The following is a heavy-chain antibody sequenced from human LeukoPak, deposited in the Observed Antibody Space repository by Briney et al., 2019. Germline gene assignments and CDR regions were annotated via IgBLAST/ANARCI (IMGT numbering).Heavy chain of an antibody. J-gene: IGHJ4*02. CDR1: GYTFTNYG. CDR2: INTDTGTP. Sequence: GASVKVSCKASGYTFTNYGVTWVRQAPGQGLEWMGWINTDTGTPTYGQGFTGRFVFSLDTSVSTTYLQINSLKAEDTAVYYCAKAGLGYCSENTCSPDYWGQGTLVTVSS. V-gene: IGHV7-4-1*02. D-gene: IGHD2-15*01. CDR3: AKAGLGYCSENTCSPDY.